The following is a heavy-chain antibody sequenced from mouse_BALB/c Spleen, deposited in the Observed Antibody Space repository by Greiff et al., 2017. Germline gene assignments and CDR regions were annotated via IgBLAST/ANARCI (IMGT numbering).Heavy chain of an antibody. CDR3: ARPLYGYDSWFAY. V-gene: IGHV5-6-5*01. CDR1: GFTFSSYA. D-gene: IGHD2-2*01. Sequence: EVKLVESGGGLVKPGGSLKLSCAASGFTFSSYAMSWVRQTPEKRLEWVAAISSGGSTYYPDSVKGRFTISRDNARNILYLQMSSLRSEDTAMYYCARPLYGYDSWFAYWGQGTLVTVSA. CDR2: ISSGGST. J-gene: IGHJ3*01.